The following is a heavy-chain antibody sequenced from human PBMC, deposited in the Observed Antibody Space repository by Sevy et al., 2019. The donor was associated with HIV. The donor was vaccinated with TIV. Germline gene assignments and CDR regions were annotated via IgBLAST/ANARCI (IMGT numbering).Heavy chain of an antibody. CDR2: IYYNGST. CDR1: GGSISSYY. D-gene: IGHD6-13*01. J-gene: IGHJ4*02. CDR3: ARCIAAAGTLDY. V-gene: IGHV4-59*01. Sequence: SETLSLTCTVSGGSISSYYWSWIRQPPGKGLEWIGYIYYNGSTNYNPSLKSRVTISLDTSKNQFSLKLSSVTAADTAVYYCARCIAAAGTLDYWGQGTLVTVSS.